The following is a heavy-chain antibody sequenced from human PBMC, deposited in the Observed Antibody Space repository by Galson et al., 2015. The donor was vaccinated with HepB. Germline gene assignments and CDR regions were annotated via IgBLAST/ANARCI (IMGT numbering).Heavy chain of an antibody. Sequence: SLRLSCAGSGFIFRHHAMAWIRQAPGKGLEWVSGINGRGSTRSYSDAVKGRFSIARDNSKDTVFLQMDNLRAEYTAVYYCVKEVSWFGGDWFDPWGQGALVTVS. V-gene: IGHV3-23*01. CDR1: GFIFRHHA. J-gene: IGHJ5*02. D-gene: IGHD3-3*01. CDR2: INGRGSTR. CDR3: VKEVSWFGGDWFDP.